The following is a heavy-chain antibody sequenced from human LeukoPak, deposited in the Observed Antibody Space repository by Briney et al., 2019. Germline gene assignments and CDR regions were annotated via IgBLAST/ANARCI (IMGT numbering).Heavy chain of an antibody. CDR2: IRSKANSYAT. J-gene: IGHJ5*02. CDR1: GFTFSGSA. D-gene: IGHD6-13*01. V-gene: IGHV3-73*01. CDR3: TSHPLQQGWFDP. Sequence: PGGSLRLSCAASGFTFSGSAMHWVRQAPGKGLEWVGRIRSKANSYATAYAASVKCRFTISRDDSKNTAYLQMNSLKTEDTAVYYCTSHPLQQGWFDPWGQGTLVTVPS.